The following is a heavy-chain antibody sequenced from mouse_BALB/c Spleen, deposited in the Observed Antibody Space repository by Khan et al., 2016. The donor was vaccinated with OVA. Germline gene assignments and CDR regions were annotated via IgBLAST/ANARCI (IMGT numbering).Heavy chain of an antibody. J-gene: IGHJ1*01. CDR2: IAPANGNT. CDR1: GFNIKDTY. Sequence: EVQLQQSGAELVKPGASVKLSCTASGFNIKDTYLHWVKQRPEQGLEWIGRIAPANGNTKYDPKFQGKATITADTSSNTSYLKLNSLKSEDHAVSDCAHRSDDPRDIEVWGEGTTVTGAS. D-gene: IGHD3-3*01. CDR3: AHRSDDPRDIEV. V-gene: IGHV14-3*02.